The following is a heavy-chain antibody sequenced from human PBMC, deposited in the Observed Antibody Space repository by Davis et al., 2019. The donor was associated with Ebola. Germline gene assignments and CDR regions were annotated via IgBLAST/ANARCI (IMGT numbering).Heavy chain of an antibody. CDR1: GGSFSGYY. V-gene: IGHV4-34*01. Sequence: PGGSLRLSCAVYGGSFSGYYWSWIRQPPGKGLEWIGEINHSGSTNYNPSLKSRVTISVDTSKNQFSLKLSSVTAADTAVYYCARQDYGDYRIDYWGQGTLVTVSS. CDR3: ARQDYGDYRIDY. J-gene: IGHJ4*02. CDR2: INHSGST. D-gene: IGHD4-17*01.